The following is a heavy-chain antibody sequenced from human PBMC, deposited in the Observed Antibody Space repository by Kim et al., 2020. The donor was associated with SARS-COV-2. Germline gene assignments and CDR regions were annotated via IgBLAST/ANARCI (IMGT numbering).Heavy chain of an antibody. Sequence: GGSLRLSCAASGFTFSSYEMNWVRQAPGKGLEWVSYISSSGSTIYYADSVKGRFTISRDNAKNSLYLQMNSLRAEDTAVYYCAREDSSGYTYYFDYWGQGTLVTVSS. J-gene: IGHJ4*02. CDR3: AREDSSGYTYYFDY. CDR2: ISSSGSTI. V-gene: IGHV3-48*03. D-gene: IGHD6-19*01. CDR1: GFTFSSYE.